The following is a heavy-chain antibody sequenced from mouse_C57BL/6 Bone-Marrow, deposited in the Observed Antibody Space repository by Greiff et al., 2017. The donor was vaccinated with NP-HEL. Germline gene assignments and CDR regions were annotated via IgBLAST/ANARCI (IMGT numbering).Heavy chain of an antibody. D-gene: IGHD4-1*01. CDR1: GYTFTNYW. Sequence: QVQLQQSGAELVRPGTSVTMSCKASGYTFTNYWIGWAKQRPGHGLEWIGDIYPGGGYTNYNEKFKGKATLTADNSSSTAYMQFSSLTSEDSAIYSCAVWDGDYWGQGTTLTVSS. CDR2: IYPGGGYT. V-gene: IGHV1-63*01. CDR3: AVWDGDY. J-gene: IGHJ2*01.